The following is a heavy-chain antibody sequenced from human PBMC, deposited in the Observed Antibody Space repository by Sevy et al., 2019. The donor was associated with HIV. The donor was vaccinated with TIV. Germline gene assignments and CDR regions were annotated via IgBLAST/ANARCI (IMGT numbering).Heavy chain of an antibody. CDR3: ARDRRYYDSSGYHFAY. V-gene: IGHV3-30-3*01. CDR1: GFTFSSYA. J-gene: IGHJ4*02. CDR2: ISYDGSNK. Sequence: GGSLRLSCAASGFTFSSYAMHWVRQAPGKGLEWVAVISYDGSNKYYADSVKGRFTISRDNSKNTLYLQMNSLRAEDTAVYYCARDRRYYDSSGYHFAYWGQGTLVTVSS. D-gene: IGHD3-22*01.